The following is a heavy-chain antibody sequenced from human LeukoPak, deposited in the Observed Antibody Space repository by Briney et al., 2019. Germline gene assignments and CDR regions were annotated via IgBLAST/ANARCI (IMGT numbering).Heavy chain of an antibody. D-gene: IGHD3-10*01. Sequence: SETLSLTCTVSGGSISPYYWSWIRQPAGKGLEWIGRVHASGSPNYNPSLKSRVIISVDKSKNQFSLNLNSVTAADTAVYYCARGGTYGSGRDQHTTLDCWGQGTLVTVSS. CDR3: ARGGTYGSGRDQHTTLDC. CDR2: VHASGSP. J-gene: IGHJ4*02. CDR1: GGSISPYY. V-gene: IGHV4-4*07.